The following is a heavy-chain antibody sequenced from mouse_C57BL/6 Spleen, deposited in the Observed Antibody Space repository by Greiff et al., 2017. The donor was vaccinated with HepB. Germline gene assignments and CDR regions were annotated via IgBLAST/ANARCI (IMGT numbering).Heavy chain of an antibody. CDR3: ARQNYGSSTGYFDV. CDR1: GFTFSSYT. D-gene: IGHD1-1*01. CDR2: ISGGGGNT. Sequence: EVHLVESGGGLVKPGGSLKLSCAASGFTFSSYTMSWVRQTPEKRLEWVATISGGGGNTYYPDSVKGRFTISRDNAKNTLYLQMISLRSEDTALYYCARQNYGSSTGYFDVWGTGTTVTVAS. V-gene: IGHV5-9*01. J-gene: IGHJ1*03.